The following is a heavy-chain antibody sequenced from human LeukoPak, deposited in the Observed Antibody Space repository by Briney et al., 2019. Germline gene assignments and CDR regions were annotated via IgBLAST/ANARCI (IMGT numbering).Heavy chain of an antibody. CDR3: ARASIAVAGRIYDP. J-gene: IGHJ5*02. CDR2: IIPIFGTA. D-gene: IGHD6-19*01. CDR1: GGTFSSYA. V-gene: IGHV1-69*05. Sequence: ASVKVSCKASGGTFSSYAISWVRQAPGQGREWMGRIIPIFGTANYAQKFQGRVTITTDESTSTAYMELSSLRSEDTAVYYCARASIAVAGRIYDPWGQGTLVTVSS.